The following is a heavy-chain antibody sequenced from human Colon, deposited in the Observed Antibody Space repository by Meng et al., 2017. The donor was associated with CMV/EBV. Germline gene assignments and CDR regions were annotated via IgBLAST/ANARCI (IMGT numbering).Heavy chain of an antibody. V-gene: IGHV4-59*08. J-gene: IGHJ4*02. CDR1: GGSINSHY. Sequence: QVQLQGSGPGLGKPSETLSLTCTVSGGSINSHYWSWLRQSPGKGLEWIGYIHYTGNTNYNPSLWGRLTITVDTSKSQFSLEFTSVTAADTAVYFCARSRVPYYFDSWGQGTLVTVSS. CDR2: IHYTGNT. CDR3: ARSRVPYYFDS.